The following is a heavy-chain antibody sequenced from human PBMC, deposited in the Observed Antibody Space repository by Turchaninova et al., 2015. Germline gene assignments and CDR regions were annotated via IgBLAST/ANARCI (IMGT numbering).Heavy chain of an antibody. J-gene: IGHJ4*02. V-gene: IGHV1-3*01. CDR1: GYTFTSYA. D-gene: IGHD5-18*01. CDR2: SNAGNGNP. CDR3: ARGARGYSYGQNDY. Sequence: QVQLVQSGAEGKKPGASVKVSCKASGYTFTSYAMHWVRQAPGQRLEWMGWSNAGNGNPKYSQKFQGRFTITRDTSASTAYMELGSLRSEDTAEYYCARGARGYSYGQNDYWGQGTLVTVSS.